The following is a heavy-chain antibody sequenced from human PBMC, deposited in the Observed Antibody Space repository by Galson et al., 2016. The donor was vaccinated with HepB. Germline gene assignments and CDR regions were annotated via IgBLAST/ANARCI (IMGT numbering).Heavy chain of an antibody. J-gene: IGHJ5*02. CDR3: ARDQGVRGAHFNWFDP. Sequence: SETLSLTCAVFGGSISSSNWWSWVRQPPGKGLEWIGEIYHSGSTNYNPSLKSRVTISVDKSKNQFSLKLSSVTAADTAVYYCARDQGVRGAHFNWFDPWGQGTLVTVSS. CDR1: GGSISSSNW. D-gene: IGHD3-10*01. V-gene: IGHV4-4*02. CDR2: IYHSGST.